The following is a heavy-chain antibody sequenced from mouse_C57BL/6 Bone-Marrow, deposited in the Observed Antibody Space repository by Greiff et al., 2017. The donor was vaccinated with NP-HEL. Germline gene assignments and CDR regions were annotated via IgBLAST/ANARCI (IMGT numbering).Heavy chain of an antibody. V-gene: IGHV1-53*01. D-gene: IGHD2-1*01. CDR2: INPSNGGT. J-gene: IGHJ1*03. CDR1: GYTFTSYW. Sequence: QVQLQQPGTELVKPGASVKLSCKASGYTFTSYWMHWVKQRPGQGLEWIGNINPSNGGTNYNKKFKSKATLTVDKSSSTAYMQLSSLTSEDSAVYYCARGYYGNYGWYFDVWGTGTTVTVSS. CDR3: ARGYYGNYGWYFDV.